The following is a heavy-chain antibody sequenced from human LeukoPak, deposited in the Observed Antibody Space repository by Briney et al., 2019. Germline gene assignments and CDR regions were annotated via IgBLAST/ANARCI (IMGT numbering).Heavy chain of an antibody. J-gene: IGHJ3*02. Sequence: ASVKVSCKASGYTFTSYAMHWVRQAPGQRLEWMGWINAGNGNTKYSQKFQGRVTITRDTSASTAYMELSSLRSEDTAVYYCARLSSMIVAVSAFDIWGQRTMVTVSS. CDR3: ARLSSMIVAVSAFDI. D-gene: IGHD3-22*01. CDR2: INAGNGNT. CDR1: GYTFTSYA. V-gene: IGHV1-3*01.